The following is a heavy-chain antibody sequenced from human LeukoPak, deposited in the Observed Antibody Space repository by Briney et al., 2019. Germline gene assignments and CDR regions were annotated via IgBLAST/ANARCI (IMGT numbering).Heavy chain of an antibody. CDR1: GYTFTSYY. Sequence: SVKVSCKASGYTFTSYYMHWVRQAPGQGLEWMGGIIPIFGTANYAQKFQGRVTITTDESTSTAYMELSRLRSDDTAVYYCARERGDTIYLLDYWGQGTLVTVSS. J-gene: IGHJ4*02. CDR3: ARERGDTIYLLDY. V-gene: IGHV1-69*05. CDR2: IIPIFGTA. D-gene: IGHD3-9*01.